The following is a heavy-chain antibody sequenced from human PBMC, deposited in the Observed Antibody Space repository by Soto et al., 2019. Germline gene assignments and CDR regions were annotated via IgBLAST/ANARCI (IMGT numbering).Heavy chain of an antibody. J-gene: IGHJ6*02. Sequence: QVQLVQSGAEVKKPGSSVKVSCKASGGTFSSYTISWVRQAPGQGLEWMGRIIPILGIANYAQKFQGRVTITADKSTSTAYMELSSLRSEDTAVYYCASDLNYYGSGSYYNVGYYYYGMDVWGQGTTVTVSS. CDR3: ASDLNYYGSGSYYNVGYYYYGMDV. D-gene: IGHD3-10*01. CDR1: GGTFSSYT. CDR2: IIPILGIA. V-gene: IGHV1-69*02.